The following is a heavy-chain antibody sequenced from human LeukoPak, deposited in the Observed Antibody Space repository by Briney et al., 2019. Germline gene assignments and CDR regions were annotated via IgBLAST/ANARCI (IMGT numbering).Heavy chain of an antibody. V-gene: IGHV1-18*04. CDR2: ISAYNGNT. J-gene: IGHJ4*02. CDR3: ARDRREALEWLLYGRYFDY. D-gene: IGHD3-3*01. Sequence: GESLKISCKGSGYTFTSYYMHWVRQAPGQGLEWMGWISAYNGNTNYAQKLQGRVTMTTDTSTSTAYMELRSLRSDDTAVYYCARDRREALEWLLYGRYFDYWGQGTLVTVSS. CDR1: GYTFTSYY.